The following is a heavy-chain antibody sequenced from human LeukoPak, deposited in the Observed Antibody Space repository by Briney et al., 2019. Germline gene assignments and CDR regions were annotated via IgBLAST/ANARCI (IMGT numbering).Heavy chain of an antibody. V-gene: IGHV4-59*01. CDR1: GGSISSYY. CDR3: ARDRCGGDCPHYFDY. D-gene: IGHD2-21*02. Sequence: SETLSLTCTVSGGSISSYYWSWIRQPPGKGLEWIGYIYYSGSTNYNPSLKSRVTISVDTSKNQFSLKLSSVTAADTAVYYCARDRCGGDCPHYFDYWGQGTLVTVSS. CDR2: IYYSGST. J-gene: IGHJ4*02.